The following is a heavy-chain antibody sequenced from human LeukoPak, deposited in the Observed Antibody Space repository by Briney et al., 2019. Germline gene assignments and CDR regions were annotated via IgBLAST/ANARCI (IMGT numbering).Heavy chain of an antibody. D-gene: IGHD5-24*01. J-gene: IGHJ4*02. Sequence: NPSETLSLTCAVYGGSFSGYYWSWIRQPPGKGLEWIGEINHSGSTNYNPSLKSRVTISVDTSKKQFSLKLSSVTAADTAVYYCARRRRWLQSHFDYWGQGTLVTVSS. CDR1: GGSFSGYY. CDR2: INHSGST. V-gene: IGHV4-34*01. CDR3: ARRRRWLQSHFDY.